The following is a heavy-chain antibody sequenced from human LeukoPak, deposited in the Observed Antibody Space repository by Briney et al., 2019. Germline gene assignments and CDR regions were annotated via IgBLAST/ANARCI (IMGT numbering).Heavy chain of an antibody. J-gene: IGHJ4*02. CDR2: INHSGST. CDR1: GGSFSGYY. Sequence: SETLSLTCAVYGGSFSGYYWSWIRQPPGKGLEWIGEINHSGSTNYNPSLKSRVTISVDTSKNQFSLKLSSVTAADTAVYYCARGALYDILTGYRSSRYYFDYWGQGTLVTVSS. V-gene: IGHV4-34*01. CDR3: ARGALYDILTGYRSSRYYFDY. D-gene: IGHD3-9*01.